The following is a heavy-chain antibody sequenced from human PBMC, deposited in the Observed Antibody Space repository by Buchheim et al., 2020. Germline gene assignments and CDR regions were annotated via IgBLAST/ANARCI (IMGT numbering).Heavy chain of an antibody. Sequence: QVQLVESGGGVVQPGRSLRLSCAASGFTFSSYGMHWVRQAPGKGLEWVAGISYDGSNKYSADSAKGRCTISRDNSKNTLYLQMNSLRAEDTAVYYRAKALMVRGVEANWFDPWGQGTL. CDR1: GFTFSSYG. D-gene: IGHD3-10*01. V-gene: IGHV3-30*18. J-gene: IGHJ5*02. CDR2: ISYDGSNK. CDR3: AKALMVRGVEANWFDP.